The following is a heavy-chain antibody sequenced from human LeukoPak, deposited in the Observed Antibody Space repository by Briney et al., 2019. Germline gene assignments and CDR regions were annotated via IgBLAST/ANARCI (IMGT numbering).Heavy chain of an antibody. CDR2: ISGSGGST. J-gene: IGHJ3*02. Sequence: GGSLRLSCAASGFTFSSYAMSWVRQAPGKGLEWVSAISGSGGSTYYADSVKGRFTISRDNSKNTLYLRMNSLRAEDTAVYYFAKDELTYYDFWSGYIDAFDIWGQGTMVTVSS. CDR1: GFTFSSYA. CDR3: AKDELTYYDFWSGYIDAFDI. D-gene: IGHD3-3*01. V-gene: IGHV3-23*01.